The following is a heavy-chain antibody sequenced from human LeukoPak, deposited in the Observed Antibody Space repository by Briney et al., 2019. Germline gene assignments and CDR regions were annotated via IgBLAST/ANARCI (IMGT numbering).Heavy chain of an antibody. CDR3: ARDFRIVGTGSGHFYRMDV. Sequence: GRSPRLSCAASGFTFSNYAMHWVRQAPGKGLEGVAVISDDGSNKYYADSVKGRFTISRDNSKNTFYVQMNSLRPEDTAVYFGARDFRIVGTGSGHFYRMDVWGQGTTVTVSS. J-gene: IGHJ6*02. V-gene: IGHV3-30-3*01. CDR2: ISDDGSNK. D-gene: IGHD1-26*01. CDR1: GFTFSNYA.